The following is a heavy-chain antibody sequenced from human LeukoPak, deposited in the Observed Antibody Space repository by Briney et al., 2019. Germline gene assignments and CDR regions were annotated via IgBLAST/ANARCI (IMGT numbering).Heavy chain of an antibody. D-gene: IGHD3-16*01. CDR2: MWVWNDGSNE. CDR1: GFTVSNYG. Sequence: GGSLRLSCTASGFTVSNYGMHWVRQAPGKGLEWVAVMWVWNDGSNEYYADSVKGRFTIARHNTKNTLYLQMVSLRAEDTADYYCARDRFPHDDAHYGMDVGGQGTTVTVSS. J-gene: IGHJ6*02. CDR3: ARDRFPHDDAHYGMDV. V-gene: IGHV3-33*01.